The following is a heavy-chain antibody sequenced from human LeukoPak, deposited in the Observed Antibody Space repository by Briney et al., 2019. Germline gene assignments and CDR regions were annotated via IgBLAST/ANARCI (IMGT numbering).Heavy chain of an antibody. D-gene: IGHD3-10*01. CDR3: TTEGYHGSGKFDP. V-gene: IGHV3-15*01. Sequence: GGSLRLSCAASGFTFSNAWMSWVRQAPGKGLEWVGRIKRKTDGGTTDYAAPVKGRFTISRDDSKNTLYLQMNSLKTEDTAVYYCTTEGYHGSGKFDPWGQGTLVTVSS. CDR2: IKRKTDGGTT. CDR1: GFTFSNAW. J-gene: IGHJ5*02.